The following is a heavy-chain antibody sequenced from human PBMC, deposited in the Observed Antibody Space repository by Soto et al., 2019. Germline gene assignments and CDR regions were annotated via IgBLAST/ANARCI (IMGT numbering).Heavy chain of an antibody. CDR2: INPSGGST. J-gene: IGHJ3*02. CDR3: ARERDSSGYYPLGAFDI. D-gene: IGHD3-22*01. Sequence: ASVKVSCKASGYTFTSYYMHWVRQAPGQGLEWMGIINPSGGSTSYAQKFQGRVTTTRDTSTSTVYMELSSLRSEDTAVYYCARERDSSGYYPLGAFDIWGQGTMVTV. V-gene: IGHV1-46*01. CDR1: GYTFTSYY.